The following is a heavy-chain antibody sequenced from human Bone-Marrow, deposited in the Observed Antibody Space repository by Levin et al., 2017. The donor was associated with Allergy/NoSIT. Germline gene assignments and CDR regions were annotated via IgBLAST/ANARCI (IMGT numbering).Heavy chain of an antibody. V-gene: IGHV3-74*01. J-gene: IGHJ4*02. CDR3: ARDRDYGGNRFDY. CDR1: GFTFSSYW. D-gene: IGHD4-23*01. Sequence: GESLKISCTASGFTFSSYWMHWVRQGPGKGLVWVSRINSDGSYTNYADSEKGRFTISRDNAKNTLYLQLNSLRAEDTAVYYCARDRDYGGNRFDYWGQGTLVTVSS. CDR2: INSDGSYT.